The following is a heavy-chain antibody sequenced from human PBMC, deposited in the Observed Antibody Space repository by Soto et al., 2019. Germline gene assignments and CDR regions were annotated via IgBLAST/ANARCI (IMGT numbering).Heavy chain of an antibody. J-gene: IGHJ4*02. D-gene: IGHD1-26*01. CDR1: GFTFSSYG. CDR3: ARDIDWYSNSSGFDN. CDR2: IWYDGSNK. V-gene: IGHV3-33*01. Sequence: QVQLVESGGGVVQPGRSLRLSCAASGFTFSSYGMHWVRQAPGKGLEWVAVIWYDGSNKHYADPVKGRFTISRDNSKNTLSLQMNSLRADDTAIYYCARDIDWYSNSSGFDNWGQGTLVTVSS.